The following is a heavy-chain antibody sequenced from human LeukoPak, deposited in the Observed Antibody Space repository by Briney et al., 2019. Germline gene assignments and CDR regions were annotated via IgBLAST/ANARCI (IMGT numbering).Heavy chain of an antibody. D-gene: IGHD3-22*01. V-gene: IGHV3-13*05. CDR1: GFTFSSYD. CDR3: ARSSGYHWYFDL. Sequence: GGSLSLSCAASGFTFSSYDMHWVRQATGKGLEWVSAIGTAGDPYYPGSVKGRFTISRENAKNSLYLQMNSLRAGDTAVYYCARSSGYHWYFDLWGRGTLVTVSS. CDR2: IGTAGDP. J-gene: IGHJ2*01.